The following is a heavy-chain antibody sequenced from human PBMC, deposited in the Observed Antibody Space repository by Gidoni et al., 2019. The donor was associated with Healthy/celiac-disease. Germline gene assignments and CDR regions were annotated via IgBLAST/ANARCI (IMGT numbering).Heavy chain of an antibody. J-gene: IGHJ4*01. Sequence: QRQVQECRSGWAPPPETMSLTCTVSGGSISSRSYYWGWIRQPPGKGLELIGSIYYSGSTYYNPSLKSRVTISVDTSKNQFSLKLSCVSAANTAMCYCARDWYTSDYYGQGRHFWGQGHLVDVSS. CDR2: IYYSGST. CDR1: GGSISSRSYY. CDR3: ARDWYTSDYYGQGRHF. D-gene: IGHD3-22*01. V-gene: IGHV4-39*07.